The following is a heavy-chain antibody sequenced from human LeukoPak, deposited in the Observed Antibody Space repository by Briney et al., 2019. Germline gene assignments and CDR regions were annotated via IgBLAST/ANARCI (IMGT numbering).Heavy chain of an antibody. Sequence: GESLKISCKGSGYSFTSYWIGWVRQMPGKGLEWVSAISGSGGSTYYADSVKGRFAISRDNSKNTLYLQMNSLRAEDTAVYYCAKGSGKGVPDFDYWGQGTLVTVSS. CDR1: GYSFTSYW. CDR2: ISGSGGST. D-gene: IGHD2-2*01. V-gene: IGHV3-23*01. CDR3: AKGSGKGVPDFDY. J-gene: IGHJ4*02.